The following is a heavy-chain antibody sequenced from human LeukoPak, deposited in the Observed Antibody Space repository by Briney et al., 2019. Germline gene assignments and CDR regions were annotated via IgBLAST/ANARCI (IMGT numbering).Heavy chain of an antibody. J-gene: IGHJ3*02. Sequence: ASVTVSCKASGYTFTGYYMHWVRQAPEQGLEWMGWINPNSGGTNYTQKFQGRVTMTRDTSISTAYMELSRLTSDDTAVYYCAALSRDNAFDIWGQGTMVTVSS. V-gene: IGHV1-2*02. D-gene: IGHD2-15*01. CDR2: INPNSGGT. CDR3: AALSRDNAFDI. CDR1: GYTFTGYY.